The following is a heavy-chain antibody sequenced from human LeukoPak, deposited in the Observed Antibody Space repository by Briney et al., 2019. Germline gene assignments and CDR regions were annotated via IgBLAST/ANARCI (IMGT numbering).Heavy chain of an antibody. CDR1: GFTFSSYG. CDR3: AKTLADYDFWSGYYTDY. J-gene: IGHJ4*02. D-gene: IGHD3-3*01. V-gene: IGHV3-33*06. CDR2: IWYDGSNK. Sequence: PGGSLRLSCAASGFTFSSYGMHWVRQAPGKGLEWVAVIWYDGSNKYYADSVKGRFTISRDNSKNTLYLQMNSLRAEDTAVYYCAKTLADYDFWSGYYTDYWGQGTLVTVSS.